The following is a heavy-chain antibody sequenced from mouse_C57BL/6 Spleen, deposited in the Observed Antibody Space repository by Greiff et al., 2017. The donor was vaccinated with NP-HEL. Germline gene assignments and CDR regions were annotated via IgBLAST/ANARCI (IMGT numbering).Heavy chain of an antibody. CDR2: IYPGDGDT. D-gene: IGHD1-1*01. CDR3: ARNYGRDYAMDY. Sequence: QVQLQQSGPELVKPGASVKISCKASGYAFSSSWMNWVKQRPGKGLEWIGRIYPGDGDTNYNGKFKGKATRTADKSSSTAYMQLSSLTSEDSAVYFCARNYGRDYAMDYWGRGTSVTVSS. V-gene: IGHV1-82*01. CDR1: GYAFSSSW. J-gene: IGHJ4*01.